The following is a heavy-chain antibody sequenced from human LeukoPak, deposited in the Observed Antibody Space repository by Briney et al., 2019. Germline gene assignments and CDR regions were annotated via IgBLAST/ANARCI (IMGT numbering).Heavy chain of an antibody. CDR1: GFTFSSYG. CDR3: AKGGAYCSGGNCYSADY. CDR2: ISSSGGST. V-gene: IGHV3-23*01. J-gene: IGHJ4*02. D-gene: IGHD2-15*01. Sequence: GRSLRLSCAASGFTFSSYGMHWVRQAPGKGLEWVSAISSSGGSTHYADSVKGRFTISRDNSKNTLYLRMNSLRVEDTAVYYCAKGGAYCSGGNCYSADYWGQGTLVTVSS.